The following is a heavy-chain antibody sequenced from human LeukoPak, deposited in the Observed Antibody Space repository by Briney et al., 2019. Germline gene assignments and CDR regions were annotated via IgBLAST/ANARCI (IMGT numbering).Heavy chain of an antibody. CDR3: ARPTIALLAFDI. Sequence: SETLSLTCAVYGGSFSDYYWSWIRQPPGKGLEWIGEINHSRSTNSNPSLKSRVTISIDTSKNQFSLKLSSVTAADTAVYYCARPTIALLAFDIWGQGTMVTVSS. J-gene: IGHJ3*02. V-gene: IGHV4-34*01. CDR1: GGSFSDYY. D-gene: IGHD5-24*01. CDR2: INHSRST.